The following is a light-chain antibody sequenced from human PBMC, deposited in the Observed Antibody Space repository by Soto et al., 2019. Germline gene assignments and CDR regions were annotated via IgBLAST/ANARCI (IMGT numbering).Light chain of an antibody. CDR2: GAS. V-gene: IGKV3-15*01. CDR3: QQSTIWPIP. Sequence: EVGMTQKKVTLSLSHGERVTLSCRASQSVGSNFAWYQQKPGQAPRLLIYGASTRATDIPARFSGSGSGTDFTLTISSLQSEDFVVYYCQQSTIWPIPFGQVARLAI. J-gene: IGKJ5*01. CDR1: QSVGSN.